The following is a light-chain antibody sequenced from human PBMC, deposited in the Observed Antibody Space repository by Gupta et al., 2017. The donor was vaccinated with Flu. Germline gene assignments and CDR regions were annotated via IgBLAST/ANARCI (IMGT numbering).Light chain of an antibody. CDR1: SSDVGGYNY. CDR3: SSYTSSSTLWV. V-gene: IGLV2-14*01. Sequence: HSALTQPASSSGSPGQAITISCTGTSSDVGGYNYVSWYQQPPGKAPKLMIYEVSNRPSGVSNRFSGSKPGNTASMTISGLQDEDEADYYCSSYTSSSTLWVFGGGTKLTVL. J-gene: IGLJ3*02. CDR2: EVS.